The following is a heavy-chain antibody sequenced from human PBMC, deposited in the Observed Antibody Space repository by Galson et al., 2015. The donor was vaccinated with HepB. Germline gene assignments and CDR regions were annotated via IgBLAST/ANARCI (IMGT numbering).Heavy chain of an antibody. CDR2: ISYDGSNK. V-gene: IGHV3-30-3*01. Sequence: LRLSCAASGFTFSSYAMHWVRQAPGKGLEWVAVISYDGSNKYYADSVKGRFTISRDNSKNTLYLQMNSLRAEDTAVYYCARRIGGYYGMDVWGQGTTVTVSS. J-gene: IGHJ6*02. CDR1: GFTFSSYA. CDR3: ARRIGGYYGMDV. D-gene: IGHD3-10*01.